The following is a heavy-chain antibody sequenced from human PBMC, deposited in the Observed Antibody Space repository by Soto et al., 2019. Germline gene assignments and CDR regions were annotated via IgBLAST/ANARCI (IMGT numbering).Heavy chain of an antibody. J-gene: IGHJ5*02. V-gene: IGHV3-53*02. Sequence: EVQLVETGGGLIQPGGSLRLSCAASGFTVSSHYMSWVRQAPGKGLEWVSVIYSGGSTYYADSVKGRFTISRDNSKNTLYLQMNSLRAEDTAVYYCAKVPRDVYNALDWFDPWGQGTLVTVSS. D-gene: IGHD3-16*01. CDR2: IYSGGST. CDR1: GFTVSSHY. CDR3: AKVPRDVYNALDWFDP.